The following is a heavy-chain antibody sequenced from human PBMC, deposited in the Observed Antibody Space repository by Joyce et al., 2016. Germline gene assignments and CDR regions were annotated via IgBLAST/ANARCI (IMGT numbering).Heavy chain of an antibody. Sequence: DVQLVESGGGLVQPGGSLTLLWSASGFTFSNFAMHWVRQAPGKGLEYVSAMCSNWGSTYYADSVNGRFTISRDISKITLYLQMNSLRTEDTAVYYCVKVGLTIADLSYMDVWGKGTTVTVSS. D-gene: IGHD4/OR15-4a*01. CDR1: GFTFSNFA. CDR2: MCSNWGST. CDR3: VKVGLTIADLSYMDV. J-gene: IGHJ6*03. V-gene: IGHV3-64D*06.